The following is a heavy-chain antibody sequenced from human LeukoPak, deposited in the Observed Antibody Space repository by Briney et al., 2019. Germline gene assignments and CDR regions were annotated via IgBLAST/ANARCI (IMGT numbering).Heavy chain of an antibody. Sequence: GGSLRLSCAASGFIFTNYAMSWVRQAPGKGLEWVSYISSSGSTIYYADSVKGRFTISRDNAKNSLYLQMNSLRAEDTAVYYCAELGITMIGGVWGKGTTVTISS. CDR3: AELGITMIGGV. CDR1: GFIFTNYA. D-gene: IGHD3-10*02. V-gene: IGHV3-48*03. J-gene: IGHJ6*04. CDR2: ISSSGSTI.